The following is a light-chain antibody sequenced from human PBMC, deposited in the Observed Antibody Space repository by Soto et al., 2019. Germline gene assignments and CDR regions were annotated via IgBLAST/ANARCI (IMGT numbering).Light chain of an antibody. Sequence: EIVLTQSPDTLSLSPGERATLSCRASQSVRSNLAWYQQKPGQAPRLLIYDASTRATGIPARFSGSGSGTEFTLTISSLQSEDFAVYFCQQYNNWRTFGQGTKVDI. CDR2: DAS. V-gene: IGKV3-15*01. J-gene: IGKJ1*01. CDR1: QSVRSN. CDR3: QQYNNWRT.